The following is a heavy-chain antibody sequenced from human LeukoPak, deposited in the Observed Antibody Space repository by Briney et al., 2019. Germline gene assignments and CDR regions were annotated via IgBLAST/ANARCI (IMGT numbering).Heavy chain of an antibody. CDR2: IYYSGST. J-gene: IGHJ3*02. V-gene: IGHV4-59*01. D-gene: IGHD6-25*01. Sequence: SETLSLTCTVSGGSISSYYWSWIRQPPGKGLEWIGYIYYSGSTNYNPSLKSRVTISVDTSKNQFSLKLSSVTAADTAVYYCARDGRERTAGAFDIWGQGTVVTVSS. CDR1: GGSISSYY. CDR3: ARDGRERTAGAFDI.